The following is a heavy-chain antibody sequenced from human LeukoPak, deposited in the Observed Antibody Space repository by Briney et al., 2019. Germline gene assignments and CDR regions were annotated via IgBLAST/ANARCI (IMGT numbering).Heavy chain of an antibody. CDR3: ARQGGAYFGNLVDL. CDR2: IYPDDSDT. CDR1: GYSFTSYW. Sequence: GESLKISCKGSGYSFTSYWIGWVSQMPGKGLEWMGIIYPDDSDTRYSPSFQGQVTISVDKSIRTAYLQWSSLRASDTAIHYCARQGGAYFGNLVDLWGKGTLVTVSS. V-gene: IGHV5-51*01. D-gene: IGHD2/OR15-2a*01. J-gene: IGHJ5*02.